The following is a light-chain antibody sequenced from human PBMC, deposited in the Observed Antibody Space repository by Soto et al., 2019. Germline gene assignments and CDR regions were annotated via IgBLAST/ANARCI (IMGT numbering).Light chain of an antibody. CDR1: QSVSSTY. J-gene: IGKJ1*01. V-gene: IGKV3-20*01. CDR2: GAS. CDR3: HQYGTSPWT. Sequence: ETVLTQSPGTLSLSPGERATLSCRASQSVSSTYLAWYEQKPGQAPRLLIYGASSRATGIPDRFSGSGSGTDSTLTISRVEPEDFAVFFCHQYGTSPWTFGQGTKVEIK.